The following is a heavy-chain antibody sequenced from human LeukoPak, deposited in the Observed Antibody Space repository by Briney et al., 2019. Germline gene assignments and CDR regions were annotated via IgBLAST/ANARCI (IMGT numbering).Heavy chain of an antibody. V-gene: IGHV3-30*02. CDR1: GFTFSSYG. CDR2: ITYDGSDK. J-gene: IGHJ4*02. D-gene: IGHD3-22*01. CDR3: SKDRQTFHYDSGPFDN. Sequence: GGSLRLSCTASGFTFSSYGMHWVRQAPGKGLEWVTSITYDGSDKYYADSVKGRFTISRDNTKSTLYLQMNSLRRGDTAVYYCSKDRQTFHYDSGPFDNSGQGILVTVSS.